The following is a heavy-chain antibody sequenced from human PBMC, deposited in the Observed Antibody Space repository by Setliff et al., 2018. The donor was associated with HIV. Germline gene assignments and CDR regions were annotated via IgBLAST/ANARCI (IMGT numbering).Heavy chain of an antibody. V-gene: IGHV1-69*10. CDR2: IIPVLGLS. CDR1: GDTFSSYA. D-gene: IGHD6-19*01. J-gene: IGHJ4*02. CDR3: AREYHVGTEGPRLANYFDF. Sequence: SVKVSCKASGDTFSSYAISWVRQAPGQGLEWMGGIIPVLGLSYYAQNFQGRVTITADESTSTAYMELSSLGSEDTAIYYCAREYHVGTEGPRLANYFDFWGQGTLVTVSS.